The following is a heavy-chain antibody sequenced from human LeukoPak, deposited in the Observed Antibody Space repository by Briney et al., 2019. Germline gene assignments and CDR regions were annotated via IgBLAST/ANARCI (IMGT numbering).Heavy chain of an antibody. CDR2: ISGSGGST. D-gene: IGHD5-24*01. CDR1: GFTFSSYA. CDR3: AKRKEMATIKSAFDY. V-gene: IGHV3-23*01. J-gene: IGHJ4*02. Sequence: PGRSLRLSCAASGFTFSSYAMSWVRQAPGKGLEWVSAISGSGGSTYYADSVKGRFTISRDNSKNTLYLQMNSLRAEDTAVYYCAKRKEMATIKSAFDYWGQGTLVTVSS.